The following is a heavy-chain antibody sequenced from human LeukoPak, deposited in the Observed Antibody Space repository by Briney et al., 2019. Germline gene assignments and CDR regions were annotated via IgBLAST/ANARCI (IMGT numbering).Heavy chain of an antibody. Sequence: GGSLRLSCAASGLTFNNYWMTWVRGAPGRGPEGVTNINQDGSEVSYVDSVKGRFTISRDNARNSLYLQMSSLRGEDTAVYYCTNRAGLPTNKPWCFDHWGQGTLVTVSS. CDR1: GLTFNNYW. CDR3: TNRAGLPTNKPWCFDH. CDR2: INQDGSEV. V-gene: IGHV3-7*01. D-gene: IGHD2-15*01. J-gene: IGHJ4*02.